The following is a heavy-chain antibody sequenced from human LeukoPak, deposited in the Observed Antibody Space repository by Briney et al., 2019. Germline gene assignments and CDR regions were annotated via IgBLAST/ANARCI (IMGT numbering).Heavy chain of an antibody. CDR1: GGTFSSYA. CDR3: ARDRGSYYYGSGSYYTIDY. Sequence: SVKVSCKASGGTFSSYAISWVRQAPGQGLEWMGRSIPIFCTANYAQKFQGRVTIPTGESTSTAYMELSSLRSEDTAVYYCARDRGSYYYGSGSYYTIDYWGQGTLVTVSS. V-gene: IGHV1-69*05. CDR2: SIPIFCTA. J-gene: IGHJ4*02. D-gene: IGHD3-10*01.